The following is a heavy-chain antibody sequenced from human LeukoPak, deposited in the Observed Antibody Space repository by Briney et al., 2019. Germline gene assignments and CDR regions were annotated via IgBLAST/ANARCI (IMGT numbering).Heavy chain of an antibody. V-gene: IGHV4-34*01. D-gene: IGHD6-6*01. CDR3: AREGSSSSFNYYYYYMDV. CDR2: INHSGST. CDR1: GGSFSGYY. Sequence: SETLSLTCAVYGGSFSGYYWSWIRQPPGKGLEWIGEINHSGSTNYNPSLKSRVTISVDTSKNQFSLKLNSVTAADTAVYYCAREGSSSSFNYYYYYMDVWGKGATVTVSS. J-gene: IGHJ6*03.